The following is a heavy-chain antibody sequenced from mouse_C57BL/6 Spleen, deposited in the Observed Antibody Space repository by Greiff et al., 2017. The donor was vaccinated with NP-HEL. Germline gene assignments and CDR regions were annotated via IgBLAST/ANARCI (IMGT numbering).Heavy chain of an antibody. CDR3: TRSTYYYGSSVFAY. CDR2: IDPETGGT. J-gene: IGHJ3*01. CDR1: GYTFTDYE. Sequence: VQLVESGAELVRPGASVTLSCKASGYTFTDYEMHWVKQTPVHGLEWIGAIDPETGGTAYNQKFKGKAILTADKSSSTAYMELRSLTSEDSAVYYCTRSTYYYGSSVFAYWGQGTLVTVSA. V-gene: IGHV1-15*01. D-gene: IGHD1-1*01.